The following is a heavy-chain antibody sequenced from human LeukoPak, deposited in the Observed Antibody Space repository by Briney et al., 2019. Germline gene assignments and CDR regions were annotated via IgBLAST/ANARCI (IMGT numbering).Heavy chain of an antibody. V-gene: IGHV3-53*01. CDR2: IYSGGST. CDR1: GFTVSSNY. Sequence: PGGSLRLPCAASGFTVSSNYMSWVRQAPGKGLEWVSVIYSGGSTYYADSVKGRFTISRDNSKNTLHLQMNSLRAEDTAVYYCVIPARQGASLDYWGQGTLVTVSS. D-gene: IGHD6-6*01. CDR3: VIPARQGASLDY. J-gene: IGHJ4*02.